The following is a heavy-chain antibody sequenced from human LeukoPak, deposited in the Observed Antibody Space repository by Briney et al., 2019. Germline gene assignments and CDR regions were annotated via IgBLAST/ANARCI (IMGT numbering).Heavy chain of an antibody. J-gene: IGHJ4*02. CDR3: AKDLGVVPAPPSDY. Sequence: PGGSLRLSCVPSGFTFSSYAMSWVRQAPGKGLEWVSAISGSGGSTYYADSVKGRFTISRDNSKNTLYLQMNSLRAEDTAVYYCAKDLGVVPAPPSDYWGQGTLVTVSS. CDR2: ISGSGGST. D-gene: IGHD2-2*01. V-gene: IGHV3-23*01. CDR1: GFTFSSYA.